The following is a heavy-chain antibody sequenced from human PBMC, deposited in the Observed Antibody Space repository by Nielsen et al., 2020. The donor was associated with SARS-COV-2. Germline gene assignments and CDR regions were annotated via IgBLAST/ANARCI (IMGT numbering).Heavy chain of an antibody. CDR1: GFTFSSYW. D-gene: IGHD6-19*01. Sequence: GGSLRLSCAASGFTFSSYWMSWVRQAPGKGLEWVANIKQDGSEKYYVDSVKGRFTISRDNAKNSLYLQMNSLGAEDTAVYYCATLAVAGTPNDYWGQGTLVTVSS. CDR3: ATLAVAGTPNDY. J-gene: IGHJ4*02. CDR2: IKQDGSEK. V-gene: IGHV3-7*03.